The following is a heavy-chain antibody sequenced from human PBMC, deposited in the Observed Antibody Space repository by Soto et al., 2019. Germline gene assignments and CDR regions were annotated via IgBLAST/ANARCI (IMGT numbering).Heavy chain of an antibody. V-gene: IGHV3-30-3*01. J-gene: IGHJ2*01. CDR1: GFSFSRNT. CDR2: ISYDGNNK. D-gene: IGHD2-2*02. CDR3: ARVTVVPAAIPHELRNWYFDL. Sequence: GVSLRLSCVASGFSFSRNTMHWVRQAPGKGLEWVALISYDGNNKYYAESVKGRFTISRDNSKKKMYLQMNSLRAEDTAVYYCARVTVVPAAIPHELRNWYFDLWGRGTLVTVSS.